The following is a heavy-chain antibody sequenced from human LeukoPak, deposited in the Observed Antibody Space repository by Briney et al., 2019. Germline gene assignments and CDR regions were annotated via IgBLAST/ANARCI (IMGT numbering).Heavy chain of an antibody. CDR1: GYSISSGYY. J-gene: IGHJ5*02. CDR3: ARVKFSRYYDYVWGSYRSRVNWFDP. CDR2: IYHSGST. V-gene: IGHV4-38-2*02. D-gene: IGHD3-16*02. Sequence: SETLSLTCTVSGYSISSGYYWGWIRQPPGKGLEWIGSIYHSGSTYYNPSLKSRVTISVDTSKNQFSLKLSSVTAADTAVYYCARVKFSRYYDYVWGSYRSRVNWFDPWGQGTLVTVSS.